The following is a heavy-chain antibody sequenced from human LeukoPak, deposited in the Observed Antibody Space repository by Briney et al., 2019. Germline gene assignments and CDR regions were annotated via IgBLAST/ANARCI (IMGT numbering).Heavy chain of an antibody. J-gene: IGHJ4*02. V-gene: IGHV3-30*04. D-gene: IGHD7-27*01. CDR3: ARPWSLGY. CDR2: ISYDGSNK. CDR1: GFTFSSYA. Sequence: PGGSLRLSCAASGFTFSSYAMHWVGQAPGKGLEWVAVISYDGSNKYYADSVKGRFTISRDNSKNTLYLQMNSLRAEDTAVYYCARPWSLGYWGQGTLVTVSS.